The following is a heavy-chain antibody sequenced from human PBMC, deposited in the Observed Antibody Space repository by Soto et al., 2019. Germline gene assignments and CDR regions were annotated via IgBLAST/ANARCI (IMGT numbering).Heavy chain of an antibody. CDR3: ARETGSGSYYDNWFDP. D-gene: IGHD1-26*01. Sequence: EVQLVESGGGLVQSGGSLRLSCAASGFTFSSYSMNWVRQAPGKGLEWVSYISSSSSTIYYADSVKGRFTISRDNAKNSLYLQMNSLRDEDTAVYYCARETGSGSYYDNWFDPWGQGTLVTVSS. V-gene: IGHV3-48*02. CDR2: ISSSSSTI. J-gene: IGHJ5*02. CDR1: GFTFSSYS.